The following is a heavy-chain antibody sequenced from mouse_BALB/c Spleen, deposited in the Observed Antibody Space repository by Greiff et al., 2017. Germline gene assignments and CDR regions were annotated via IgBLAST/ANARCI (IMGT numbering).Heavy chain of an antibody. CDR1: GYTFTSYW. V-gene: IGHV1-69*02. D-gene: IGHD2-4*01. Sequence: VQLQQSGAELVKPGASVKLSCKASGYTFTSYWMHWVKQRPGQGLEWIGEIDPSDSYTNYNQKFKGKATLTVDKSSSTAYMQLSSLTSEDSAVYYCARGGDYDGGWFAYWGQGTLVTVSA. CDR2: IDPSDSYT. J-gene: IGHJ3*01. CDR3: ARGGDYDGGWFAY.